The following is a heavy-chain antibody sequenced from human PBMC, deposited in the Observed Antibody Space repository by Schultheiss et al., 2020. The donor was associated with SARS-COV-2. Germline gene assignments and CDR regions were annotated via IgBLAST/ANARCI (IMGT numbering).Heavy chain of an antibody. D-gene: IGHD5-12*01. CDR1: GGSISSYY. Sequence: SQTLSLTCTVSGGSISSYYWSWIRQPPGKGLEWIGYIYYSGSTNYNPSLKSRVTISVDTSKNQFSLKLSSVTAADTAVYYCARNKGDTRYSGYDNYYYYMDVWGKGTTVTVSS. V-gene: IGHV4-59*01. CDR3: ARNKGDTRYSGYDNYYYYMDV. J-gene: IGHJ6*03. CDR2: IYYSGST.